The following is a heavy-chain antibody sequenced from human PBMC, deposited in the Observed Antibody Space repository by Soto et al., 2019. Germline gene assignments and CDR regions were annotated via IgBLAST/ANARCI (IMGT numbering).Heavy chain of an antibody. CDR1: GFTFSSYG. J-gene: IGHJ1*01. CDR3: ATWRGIVVVPAAEYFQH. V-gene: IGHV3-30*03. D-gene: IGHD2-2*01. CDR2: ISYDGSNK. Sequence: QVQLVESGGGVVQPGRSLRLSCAASGFTFSSYGMHWVRQAPGKGQEWVAVISYDGSNKYYADSVKGRFTISRDNSKNTLYLQMNSLRAEDTAVYYCATWRGIVVVPAAEYFQHWGQGTLVTVSS.